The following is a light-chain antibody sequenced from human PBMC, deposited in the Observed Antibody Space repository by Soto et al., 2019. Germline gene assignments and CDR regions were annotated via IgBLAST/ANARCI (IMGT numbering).Light chain of an antibody. V-gene: IGKV3-20*01. CDR3: HQYRRSPRT. CDR1: QSVSSNY. CDR2: DAS. J-gene: IGKJ5*01. Sequence: EIVFTHSPVTLSCSPGERATLSCRASQSVSSNYLAWYQLKPGQAPRLLIYDASTRATGIPDRVSGSGSGTDFTLTISRLEPEDFAVYSCHQYRRSPRTFGQGTRLEIK.